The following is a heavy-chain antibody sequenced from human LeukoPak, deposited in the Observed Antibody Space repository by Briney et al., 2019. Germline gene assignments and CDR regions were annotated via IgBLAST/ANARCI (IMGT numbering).Heavy chain of an antibody. CDR3: ANLDGYNSHNWCFDY. Sequence: PGGSLRLSCGASGFTFSSYAMAWVRQAPGKGLEWVSAISGSGGSTYYADSVKGRFTISRDNSKNTLYLQMNSLRAEDTAVYYCANLDGYNSHNWCFDYWGQGTLVTVSS. CDR1: GFTFSSYA. V-gene: IGHV3-23*01. D-gene: IGHD5-24*01. J-gene: IGHJ4*02. CDR2: ISGSGGST.